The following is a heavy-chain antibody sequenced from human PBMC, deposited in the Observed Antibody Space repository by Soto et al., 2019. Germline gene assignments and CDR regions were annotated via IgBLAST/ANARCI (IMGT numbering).Heavy chain of an antibody. V-gene: IGHV3-23*01. CDR1: GFSFSTYV. Sequence: EVQLLESGGGLVQPGGSLRLSCAASGFSFSTYVMSWVRQAPGEGLEWVSAISSSGDSTYYADSVKGRFTISRDNSKNTLYLQMNSLRADDTAVYYCAKGGCLDDYGGQGTQVAVSS. J-gene: IGHJ4*02. CDR2: ISSSGDST. CDR3: AKGGCLDDY. D-gene: IGHD2-8*01.